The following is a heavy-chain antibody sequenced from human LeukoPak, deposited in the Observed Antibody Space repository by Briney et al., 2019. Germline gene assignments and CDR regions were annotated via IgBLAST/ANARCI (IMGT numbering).Heavy chain of an antibody. CDR1: GFTFSSYA. CDR2: ISSSGSHT. J-gene: IGHJ4*02. CDR3: AKLISSATNY. V-gene: IGHV3-23*01. D-gene: IGHD2-15*01. Sequence: GGSLRLSCAASGFTFSSYAMTWVRQAPGKGLEWVSSISSSGSHTYYADSVKGRFTISRDNSKNTLYLQMNSLRVEDTAVFYCAKLISSATNYWGQGTLVTVSS.